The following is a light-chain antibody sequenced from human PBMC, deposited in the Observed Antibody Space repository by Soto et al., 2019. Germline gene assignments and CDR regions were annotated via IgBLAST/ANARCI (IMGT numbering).Light chain of an antibody. J-gene: IGKJ1*01. CDR2: DAS. CDR3: QQYNSYLWT. V-gene: IGKV1-5*01. Sequence: PSTLSASVVDRVTITCRASQSISSWLAWYQQKPGKAPKLLIYDASSLESGVPSRFSGSGSGTEFTLTISSLQPDDFATYYCQQYNSYLWTFGQGTKVDIK. CDR1: QSISSW.